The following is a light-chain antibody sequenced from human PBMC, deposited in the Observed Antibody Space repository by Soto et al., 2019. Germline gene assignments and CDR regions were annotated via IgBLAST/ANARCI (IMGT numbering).Light chain of an antibody. Sequence: QSALTQPASVSGSPGQSITISCTGTSSDVGGYNYVSWYQQYPGKAPKLMIYDVSNRPSGVSNRFSDSKSGNTASLTISGLQAEDEADYYCSSYTSSSPYVFGTGTKVTVL. CDR2: DVS. CDR1: SSDVGGYNY. J-gene: IGLJ1*01. V-gene: IGLV2-14*01. CDR3: SSYTSSSPYV.